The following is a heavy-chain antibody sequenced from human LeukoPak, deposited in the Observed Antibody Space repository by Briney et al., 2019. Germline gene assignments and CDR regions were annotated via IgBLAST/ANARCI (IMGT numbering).Heavy chain of an antibody. CDR2: ISGSGSSP. J-gene: IGHJ4*02. D-gene: IGHD1-26*01. V-gene: IGHV3-23*01. CDR3: AKGQFFSGNLYYFDS. CDR1: GFTFSSYG. Sequence: GGSLRLSCAASGFTFSSYGMSWVRQTPGKGLEWVSAISGSGSSPSYADSVKGRFTISRDNSKNTLHLQMNSLRAEDTAVYYCAKGQFFSGNLYYFDSWGQGTLVTVSS.